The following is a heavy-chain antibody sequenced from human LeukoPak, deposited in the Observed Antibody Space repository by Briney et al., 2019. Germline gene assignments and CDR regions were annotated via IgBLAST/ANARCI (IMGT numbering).Heavy chain of an antibody. D-gene: IGHD6-19*01. J-gene: IGHJ5*02. V-gene: IGHV4-59*01. CDR3: ARGIIAVAGVFDP. CDR1: GGSLSSYY. CDR2: IYYSGST. Sequence: SETLSLTCTVSGGSLSSYYWSWIRQPPGKGLERIGYIYYSGSTNYNPSLKSRVTISVDTSKNQFSLKLSSVTAADTAVYYCARGIIAVAGVFDPWGQGTLVTVSS.